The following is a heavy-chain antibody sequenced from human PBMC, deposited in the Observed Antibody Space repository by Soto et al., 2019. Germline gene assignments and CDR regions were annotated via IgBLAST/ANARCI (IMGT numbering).Heavy chain of an antibody. J-gene: IGHJ5*02. CDR2: IYYSGST. D-gene: IGHD2-2*01. CDR3: ARERYQLRNWFDP. V-gene: IGHV4-31*03. CDR1: GGSISSGGYY. Sequence: SETLSLTCTVSGGSISSGGYYWSWIRQHPGKGLEWIGYIYYSGSTYYNPSLKSRVTISVDTSKNQFPLKLSSVTAADTAVYYCARERYQLRNWFDPWGQGTLVTVSS.